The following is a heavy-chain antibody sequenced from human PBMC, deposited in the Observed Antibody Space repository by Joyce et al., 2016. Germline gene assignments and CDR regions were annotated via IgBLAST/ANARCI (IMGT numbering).Heavy chain of an antibody. CDR3: ARCPGRTTSGGSFYYYYMDV. V-gene: IGHV1-69*06. J-gene: IGHJ6*03. CDR2: SIPSSGTT. D-gene: IGHD3-10*01. CDR1: GGTFSASA. Sequence: QVQLVQSEAEVKKPGSSVKVSCKVSGGTFSASAITWVRQAPGQGLECMGGSIPSSGTTNDTQRFQGRVTVPAATFTSTAYMELSSLGSDDTAMYYCARCPGRTTSGGSFYYYYMDVWGKGTTVTVSS.